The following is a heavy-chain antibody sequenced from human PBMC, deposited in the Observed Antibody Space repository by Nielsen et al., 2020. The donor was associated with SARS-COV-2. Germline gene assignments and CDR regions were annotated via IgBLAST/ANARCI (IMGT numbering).Heavy chain of an antibody. J-gene: IGHJ4*02. D-gene: IGHD3-10*01. CDR1: GGSITSNSYY. CDR2: IYYSGST. CDR3: VRDRGSGNNYFDY. Sequence: SETLSLTCSVSGGSITSNSYYWSWIRQPPGKGLEWIGYIYYSGSTSYNPSLKSRVTISRDTSRNQFSLKLSSVTAADTAVYHCVRDRGSGNNYFDYWGQGTLVTVSS. V-gene: IGHV4-30-4*01.